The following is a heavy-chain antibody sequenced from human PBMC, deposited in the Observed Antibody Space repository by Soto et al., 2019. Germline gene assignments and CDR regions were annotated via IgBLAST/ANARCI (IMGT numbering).Heavy chain of an antibody. CDR2: IYYSGST. J-gene: IGHJ4*02. V-gene: IGHV4-39*01. CDR3: ARLQIGDGRGLVDY. Sequence: SETLSLTCTVSGGSISISYYWGWIRQPPGKGLEWIGSIYYSGSTYYNPSLKSRLTISVDTSKNQFSLKLSSVTAADTAVYYCARLQIGDGRGLVDYWGQGTLVTVSS. CDR1: GGSISISYY.